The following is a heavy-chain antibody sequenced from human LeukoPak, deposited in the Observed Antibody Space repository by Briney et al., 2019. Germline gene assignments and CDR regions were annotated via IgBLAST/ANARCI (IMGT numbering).Heavy chain of an antibody. CDR3: ARVWAGYVFDI. Sequence: GRSLRLSCAASGFTFSSYAMHWVRQAPGKGLEWVAVISYDGSNKYYADSVKGRFTISRDNSKNTLYLQMNSLRAEDTAVYYCARVWAGYVFDIWGQGTMVTVSS. J-gene: IGHJ3*02. D-gene: IGHD3/OR15-3a*01. CDR2: ISYDGSNK. V-gene: IGHV3-30-3*01. CDR1: GFTFSSYA.